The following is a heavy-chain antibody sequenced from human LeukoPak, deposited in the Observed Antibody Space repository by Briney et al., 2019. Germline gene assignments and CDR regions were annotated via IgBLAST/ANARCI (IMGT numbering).Heavy chain of an antibody. D-gene: IGHD1-14*01. J-gene: IGHJ4*02. CDR3: AKHPATDTVGWFAY. CDR2: ISGSGSST. CDR1: GFTCRSYG. V-gene: IGHV3-23*01. Sequence: GGSLRLSCAASGFTCRSYGMSWVRQAPGKGLEWVSAISGSGSSTYYADSVKGRFTISRDNPRNTLYLKMNSLRADDTAVYYCAKHPATDTVGWFAYWGQGTPVTVSS.